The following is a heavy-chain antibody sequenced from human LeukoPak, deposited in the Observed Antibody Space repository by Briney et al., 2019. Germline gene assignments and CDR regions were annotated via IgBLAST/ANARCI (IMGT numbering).Heavy chain of an antibody. V-gene: IGHV3-21*01. D-gene: IGHD3-10*01. Sequence: KPAGSLRLSCAASGFTFSSYSTNWVRQAPGKGLEWVSSISSSSSYIYYADSVKGRFTISRDNAKNSLYLQMNSLRAEDTAVYYCARDGSGTVDAFDIWGQGTMVTVSS. CDR1: GFTFSSYS. CDR2: ISSSSSYI. CDR3: ARDGSGTVDAFDI. J-gene: IGHJ3*02.